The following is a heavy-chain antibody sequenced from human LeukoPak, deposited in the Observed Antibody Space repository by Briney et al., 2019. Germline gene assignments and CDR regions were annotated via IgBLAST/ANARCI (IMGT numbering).Heavy chain of an antibody. CDR3: ARVSGDYYYGMDV. CDR1: GGSINSYY. Sequence: TSETLSLTCTVSGGSINSYYWSWIRQPPGKGLEWIGYIYYSGSTNYNPSLKSRVTISVDTSKNQFSLKLSSVTAADTAVYYCARVSGDYYYGMDVWGQGTTVTVSS. V-gene: IGHV4-59*08. J-gene: IGHJ6*02. CDR2: IYYSGST. D-gene: IGHD3-10*01.